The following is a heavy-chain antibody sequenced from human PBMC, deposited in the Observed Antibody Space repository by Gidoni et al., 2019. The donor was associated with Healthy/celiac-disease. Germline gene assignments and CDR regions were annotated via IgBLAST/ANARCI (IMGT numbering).Heavy chain of an antibody. V-gene: IGHV4-34*01. CDR2: INHSGST. D-gene: IGHD3-10*01. CDR3: ANPGVLDY. CDR1: GGSFSGYY. J-gene: IGHJ4*02. Sequence: QVQLQQWGAGLLKPSETLSLTCAVYGGSFSGYYWSWIRQPPGKGLEWIGEINHSGSTNYNPSLKRRVTISVDTSKTQFSLKLSSVTAADTAVYYCANPGVLDYWGQGTLVTVSS.